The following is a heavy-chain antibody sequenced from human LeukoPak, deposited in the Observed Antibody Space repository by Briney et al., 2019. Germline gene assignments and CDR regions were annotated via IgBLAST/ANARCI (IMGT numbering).Heavy chain of an antibody. Sequence: SVKVSCKASGGTFSSYAISWVRQAPGQGLEWMGGIIPIFGTANYAQKFQGRVTITADESTSTAYMELSSLRSEDTAVYYCARDRGAARLGPYSWLDPWGQGTLVTVSS. V-gene: IGHV1-69*13. D-gene: IGHD6-6*01. CDR3: ARDRGAARLGPYSWLDP. CDR1: GGTFSSYA. CDR2: IIPIFGTA. J-gene: IGHJ5*02.